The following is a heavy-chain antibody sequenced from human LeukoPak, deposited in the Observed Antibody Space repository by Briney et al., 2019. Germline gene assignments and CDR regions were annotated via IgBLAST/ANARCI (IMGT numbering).Heavy chain of an antibody. D-gene: IGHD2-2*01. V-gene: IGHV3-43*02. CDR2: ISEDGGGT. Sequence: GGSRRLSCAASGFTFDDYAMHWVRQAPGKGLEWVSLISEDGGGTYYADSLKGRFTISRDNRKNSLYLQMNSLRTEDSALYYCAKDLRFCTSTRCYDVVHYWGQGTLVTVSS. CDR1: GFTFDDYA. CDR3: AKDLRFCTSTRCYDVVHY. J-gene: IGHJ4*02.